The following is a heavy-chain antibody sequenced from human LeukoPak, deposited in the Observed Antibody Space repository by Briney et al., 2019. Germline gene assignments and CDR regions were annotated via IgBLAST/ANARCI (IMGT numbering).Heavy chain of an antibody. V-gene: IGHV3-33*01. CDR1: GFAFNTYA. D-gene: IGHD3-10*01. CDR3: ARDFSPWGSGSYFQARTYYYYGMDV. J-gene: IGHJ6*04. Sequence: GGSLRLSCAASGFAFNTYAMHWVRQAPGQGLEWVALIWYDGSHKFYSNSVRGQFTISRDNSKNTVSLQMNNLRPEDTAVYYCARDFSPWGSGSYFQARTYYYYGMDVWGKGTTVTVSS. CDR2: IWYDGSHK.